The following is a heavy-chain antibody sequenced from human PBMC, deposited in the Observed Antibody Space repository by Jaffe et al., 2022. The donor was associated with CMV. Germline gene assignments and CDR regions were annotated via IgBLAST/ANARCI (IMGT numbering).Heavy chain of an antibody. D-gene: IGHD4-17*01. CDR1: GGSISSYY. Sequence: QVQLQESGPGLVKPSETLSLTCTVSGGSISSYYWSWIRQPPGKGLEWIGYIYYSGSTNYNPSLKSRVTISVDTSKNQFSLKLSSVTAADTAVYYCARVKGDYVKVRFDPWGQGTLVTVSS. J-gene: IGHJ5*02. CDR3: ARVKGDYVKVRFDP. CDR2: IYYSGST. V-gene: IGHV4-59*01.